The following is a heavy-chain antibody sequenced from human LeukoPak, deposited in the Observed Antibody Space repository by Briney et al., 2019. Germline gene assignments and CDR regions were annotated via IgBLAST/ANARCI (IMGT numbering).Heavy chain of an antibody. J-gene: IGHJ4*02. CDR1: GGSFSGYY. D-gene: IGHD2-2*01. Sequence: PSETLSLTCAVYGGSFSGYYWSWIRQPPGKGLEGIGEINHSGSTNYNPSLKSRVTISVDTSKNQFSLKLSSVTAADTAVYYCARGDSTSTSYKIWGQGTLVTASS. CDR3: ARGDSTSTSYKI. V-gene: IGHV4-34*01. CDR2: INHSGST.